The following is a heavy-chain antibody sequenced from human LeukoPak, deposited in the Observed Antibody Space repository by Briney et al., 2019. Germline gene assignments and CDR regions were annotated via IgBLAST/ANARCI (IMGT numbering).Heavy chain of an antibody. Sequence: GGSLRLSCAASGFTFSSYGMHWVRQAPGKGLEWVAVIWYDGSNKYYADSVKGRFTISRDNSKNTLYLQMNSLRAENRVVYYCARDQGTVGFGMDVWGQGTTVTVS. J-gene: IGHJ6*02. CDR3: ARDQGTVGFGMDV. V-gene: IGHV3-33*01. CDR1: GFTFSSYG. CDR2: IWYDGSNK. D-gene: IGHD4-23*01.